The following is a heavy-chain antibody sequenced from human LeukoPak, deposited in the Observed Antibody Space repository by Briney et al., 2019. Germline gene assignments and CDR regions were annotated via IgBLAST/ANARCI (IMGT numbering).Heavy chain of an antibody. D-gene: IGHD4-17*01. J-gene: IGHJ4*02. CDR1: GGTFSSYA. V-gene: IGHV1-18*01. CDR3: ARVRWNDYGDYRFDY. CDR2: ISAYNGNT. Sequence: ASVKVSCKASGGTFSSYAISWVRQAPRQGLEWMGWISAYNGNTNYAQKLQGRVTMTTDTSTSTAYMELRSLRSDNTAVYYCARVRWNDYGDYRFDYWGQGTLVTVSS.